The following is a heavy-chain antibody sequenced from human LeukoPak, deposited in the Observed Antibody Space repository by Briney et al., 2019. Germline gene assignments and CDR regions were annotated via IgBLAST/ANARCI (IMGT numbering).Heavy chain of an antibody. Sequence: SETLSLACTVSGGSVSSYYLSWIRQPAGKGLEWIGRIYGTVTTYNPSLVGRVTLSVDTSNNHFSLKLRSVTAADTAIYYCARDSGTTGEVKFDPWGQGTLVTVSS. CDR1: GGSVSSYY. D-gene: IGHD3-10*01. CDR2: IYGTVT. J-gene: IGHJ5*02. V-gene: IGHV4-4*07. CDR3: ARDSGTTGEVKFDP.